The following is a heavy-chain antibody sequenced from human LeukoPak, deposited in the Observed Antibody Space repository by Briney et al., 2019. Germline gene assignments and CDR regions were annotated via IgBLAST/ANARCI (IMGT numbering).Heavy chain of an antibody. D-gene: IGHD2-15*01. V-gene: IGHV3-7*03. Sequence: GGSLRLSCAASGFTFSSYWMSWVRQAPGKGLEWVANIKQDGSEKYYVDSVKGRFTISRDNAKNSLYLQMNSLRAGDTAVYYCARDGACSGGSCYSPYFDYWGQGTLVTVSS. CDR1: GFTFSSYW. CDR3: ARDGACSGGSCYSPYFDY. J-gene: IGHJ4*02. CDR2: IKQDGSEK.